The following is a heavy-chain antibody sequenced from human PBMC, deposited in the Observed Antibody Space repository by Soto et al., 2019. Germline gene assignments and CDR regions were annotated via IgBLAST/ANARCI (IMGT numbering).Heavy chain of an antibody. CDR2: IYHSGST. CDR3: ARGGFVVVPAAAYGSGSYYNY. D-gene: IGHD3-10*01. CDR1: GGSISSSNW. J-gene: IGHJ4*02. V-gene: IGHV4-4*02. Sequence: SETLSLTCAVSGGSISSSNWWSWVRQPPGKGLEWIGEIYHSGSTTYNPSLKSRVTISVDKSKNQFSLKVSSVTAADTAVYYCARGGFVVVPAAAYGSGSYYNYWGQGTLVTVSS.